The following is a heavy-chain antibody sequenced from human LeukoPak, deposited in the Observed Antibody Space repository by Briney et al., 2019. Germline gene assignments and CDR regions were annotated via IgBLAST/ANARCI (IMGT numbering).Heavy chain of an antibody. Sequence: SETLSLTCTVSGGSMSGYYWSWMRQPPGKGLEWIGHIYYRGSNSHNPSLSNRVILSVDASRNQFSLKLNSVTAADTAVYYCASLVVGNLYFGNHEDYWGQGALVTVSS. D-gene: IGHD1-14*01. J-gene: IGHJ4*02. CDR1: GGSMSGYY. CDR2: IYYRGSN. CDR3: ASLVVGNLYFGNHEDY. V-gene: IGHV4-59*12.